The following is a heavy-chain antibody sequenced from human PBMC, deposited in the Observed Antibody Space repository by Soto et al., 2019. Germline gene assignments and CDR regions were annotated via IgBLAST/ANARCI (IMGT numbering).Heavy chain of an antibody. Sequence: LSLTCAVSGGSISNYYWSWIRQPAGKGLEWIGRFYASGYTNYNPSLKSRVTMSLDISKNQFSLRLSSVTAADTAVYYCARGNQVAMSDYWGQGTQVTVSS. V-gene: IGHV4-4*07. CDR2: FYASGYT. CDR3: ARGNQVAMSDY. CDR1: GGSISNYY. J-gene: IGHJ4*02.